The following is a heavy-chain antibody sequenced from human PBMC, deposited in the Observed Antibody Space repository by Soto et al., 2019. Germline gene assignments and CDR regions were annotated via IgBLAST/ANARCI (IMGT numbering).Heavy chain of an antibody. V-gene: IGHV3-9*01. Sequence: EVQLVESGGGLVQPGRSLRLSCAASGFTFDAYAMHWVRQAPGKGLEWVSGISWNSGSIGYADSVKGRFTISRDNAKNNLYLKMNVLSAEDKDLYYCAKGRGDHSSSFDYWGQGTLVTVSS. CDR3: AKGRGDHSSSFDY. D-gene: IGHD6-6*01. J-gene: IGHJ4*02. CDR1: GFTFDAYA. CDR2: ISWNSGSI.